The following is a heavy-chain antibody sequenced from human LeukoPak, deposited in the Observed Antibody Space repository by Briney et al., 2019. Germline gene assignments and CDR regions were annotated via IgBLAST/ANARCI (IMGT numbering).Heavy chain of an antibody. CDR2: TYYRSKWYN. D-gene: IGHD3-10*01. J-gene: IGHJ6*03. V-gene: IGHV6-1*01. Sequence: SQTLSLTCAISGDSVSSNSAAWNWIRQSPSRGLEWLGRTYYRSKWYNDYAVSVKSRITMNPDTSKNQFSLQLNSVTPEDTAVYYCAARLYYGSGSYYYYYYMDVWGKGTTVTISS. CDR3: AARLYYGSGSYYYYYYMDV. CDR1: GDSVSSNSAA.